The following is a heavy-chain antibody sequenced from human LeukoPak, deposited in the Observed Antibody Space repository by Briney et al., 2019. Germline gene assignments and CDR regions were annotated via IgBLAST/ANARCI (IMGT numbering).Heavy chain of an antibody. CDR3: ARGGVNPVDH. CDR1: GFPSNSFW. V-gene: IGHV3-74*01. Sequence: GGSLRLSCAASGFPSNSFWMHWVRQAPGKGLVWVSDMNEYSTTIRYADSVKGRFTISRDNAKSILYLQMNNLRAEDTAMYFCARGGVNPVDHWGQGTLVTVSS. CDR2: MNEYSTTI. D-gene: IGHD1-14*01. J-gene: IGHJ4*02.